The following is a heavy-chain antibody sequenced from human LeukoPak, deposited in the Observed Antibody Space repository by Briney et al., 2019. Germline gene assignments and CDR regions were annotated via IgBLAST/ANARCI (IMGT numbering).Heavy chain of an antibody. CDR3: ARAVHYYDSLGAAFDL. CDR2: IYSGGRT. J-gene: IGHJ3*01. V-gene: IGHV3-66*01. Sequence: PGGSLRLSCAASGFTVSSNYMSWVRQAPGKGLEWVSVIYSGGRTYYADSVKGRFTISRDNSKNTLYLQMNSLRAEDTAVYYCARAVHYYDSLGAAFDLWGQGTMVTVSS. CDR1: GFTVSSNY. D-gene: IGHD3-22*01.